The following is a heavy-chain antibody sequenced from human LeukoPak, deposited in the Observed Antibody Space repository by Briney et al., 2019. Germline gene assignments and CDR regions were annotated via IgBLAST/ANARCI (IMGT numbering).Heavy chain of an antibody. D-gene: IGHD5-18*01. J-gene: IGHJ4*02. CDR3: ARGRHIAIGLFY. Sequence: ASVKVSCKASGYTFTSYDINWVRQATGQGLEWMGWMNPNSGNTGYAQKFQGRVTMTRNTSISTAYMELSSLRSEDTAVYYCARGRHIAIGLFYWGQGTLVTVSS. CDR1: GYTFTSYD. CDR2: MNPNSGNT. V-gene: IGHV1-8*02.